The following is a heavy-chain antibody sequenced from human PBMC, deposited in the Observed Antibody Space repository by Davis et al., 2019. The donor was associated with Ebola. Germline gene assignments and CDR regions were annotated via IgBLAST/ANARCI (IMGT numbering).Heavy chain of an antibody. CDR1: GYTFTGYY. V-gene: IGHV1-46*01. J-gene: IGHJ4*02. CDR2: INPSGGST. D-gene: IGHD2-21*02. Sequence: ASVKVSCKASGYTFTGYYMHWVRQAPGQGLEWMGIINPSGGSTSYAQKFQGRVTMTRDTSTSTVYMELSSLRSEDTAVYYCATSAPLAYCGGDCFNFDYWGQGTLVTVSS. CDR3: ATSAPLAYCGGDCFNFDY.